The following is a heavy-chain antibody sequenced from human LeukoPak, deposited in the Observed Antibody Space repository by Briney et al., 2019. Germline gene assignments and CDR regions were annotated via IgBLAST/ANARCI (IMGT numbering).Heavy chain of an antibody. Sequence: GASVKVSCKASGYTFTSYDINWVRQATGQGLEWMGWMNPYSGNTGYAQKFQGRVTITRNTSISTAYMELSSLRSEDTAVYYCARGLRQWQVLREGSNWFDPWGQGTLVTVSS. J-gene: IGHJ5*02. CDR1: GYTFTSYD. D-gene: IGHD6-19*01. CDR2: MNPYSGNT. CDR3: ARGLRQWQVLREGSNWFDP. V-gene: IGHV1-8*03.